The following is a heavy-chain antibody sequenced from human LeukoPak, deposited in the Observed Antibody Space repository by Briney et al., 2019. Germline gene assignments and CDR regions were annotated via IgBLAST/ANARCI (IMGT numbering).Heavy chain of an antibody. CDR3: VKEGEVVITHRFDS. D-gene: IGHD3-22*01. CDR2: ISYDGSNK. CDR1: GFTFSSYA. J-gene: IGHJ4*02. Sequence: GGSLRLSCAASGFTFSSYAMHWVRQAPGKGLEWVAVISYDGSNKYYADSVKGRFTISRDYSNNTVYLQMNSLRAEDTAVYYCVKEGEVVITHRFDSWGQGTLVTVSS. V-gene: IGHV3-30-3*01.